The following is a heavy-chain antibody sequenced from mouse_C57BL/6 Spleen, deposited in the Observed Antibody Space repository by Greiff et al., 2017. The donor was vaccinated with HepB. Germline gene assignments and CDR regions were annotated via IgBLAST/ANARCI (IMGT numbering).Heavy chain of an antibody. CDR1: GYTFTSYG. CDR2: IYPRSGNT. J-gene: IGHJ1*03. Sequence: QVQLKESGAELARPGASVKLSCKASGYTFTSYGISWVKQRTGQGLEWIGEIYPRSGNTYYNEKFKGKATLTADKSSSTAYMELRSLTSEDSAVYFCARSSLYGSSYGGYFDVWGTGTTVTVSS. CDR3: ARSSLYGSSYGGYFDV. D-gene: IGHD1-1*01. V-gene: IGHV1-81*01.